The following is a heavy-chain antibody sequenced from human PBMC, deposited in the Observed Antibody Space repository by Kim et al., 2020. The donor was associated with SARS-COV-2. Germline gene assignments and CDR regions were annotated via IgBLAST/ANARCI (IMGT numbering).Heavy chain of an antibody. CDR1: GFSVSSYW. D-gene: IGHD2-21*01. J-gene: IGHJ4*02. V-gene: IGHV3-74*01. Sequence: GSLRLSCAASGFSVSSYWMHWVRQVPGKGLVWVSRIRSDGGSTYYADSVKGRFTISRDDAKNTLYLQMNSLRAEDTAMYYCTRGGQRLIGPFDFWGQGTLVSVSS. CDR3: TRGGQRLIGPFDF. CDR2: IRSDGGST.